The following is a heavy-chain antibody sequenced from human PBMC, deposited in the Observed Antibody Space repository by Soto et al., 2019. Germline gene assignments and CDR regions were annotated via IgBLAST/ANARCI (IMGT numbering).Heavy chain of an antibody. D-gene: IGHD6-13*01. CDR3: SRYRNLNSSSWYADAFGI. J-gene: IGHJ3*02. Sequence: GGSLILSCAASGFTLSSYAVHWVRQAPGKGLEWVALISYDGSDKDYADSVKGRFTISRDNAKNSLYLQMNSLRAEDTAVYYCSRYRNLNSSSWYADAFGIWGQGTVGTVSS. V-gene: IGHV3-30-3*01. CDR1: GFTLSSYA. CDR2: ISYDGSDK.